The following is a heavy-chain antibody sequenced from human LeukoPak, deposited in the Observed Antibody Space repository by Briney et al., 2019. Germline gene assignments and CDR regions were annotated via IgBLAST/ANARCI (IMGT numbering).Heavy chain of an antibody. Sequence: SETLSLTCTVSGGSISSYYWSWIRQPPGKGLEWIGYIYYSGSTNYNPSLKSRVTISVDKSKNQFSLKLSSVTAADTAVYYCARQGGSGSYYHYWGQGTLVTVSS. CDR1: GGSISSYY. V-gene: IGHV4-59*08. D-gene: IGHD3-10*01. J-gene: IGHJ4*02. CDR3: ARQGGSGSYYHY. CDR2: IYYSGST.